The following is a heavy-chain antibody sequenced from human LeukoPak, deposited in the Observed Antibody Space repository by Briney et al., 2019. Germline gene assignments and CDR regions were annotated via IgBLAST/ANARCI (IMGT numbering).Heavy chain of an antibody. J-gene: IGHJ4*02. D-gene: IGHD3-22*01. CDR2: IKQDGSEK. CDR1: GFTFTNAW. V-gene: IGHV3-7*01. CDR3: ATGSGYYYFDY. Sequence: GGSLRLSCAASGFTFTNAWMTWVRQAPGKGLEWVANIKQDGSEKYYVDSVKGRFTISRDNSKNTLFLQMNSLRAEDTAVYYCATGSGYYYFDYWGQGTLVTVSS.